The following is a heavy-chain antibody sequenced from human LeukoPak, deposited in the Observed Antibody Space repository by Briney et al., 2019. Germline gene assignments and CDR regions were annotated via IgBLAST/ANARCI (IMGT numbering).Heavy chain of an antibody. J-gene: IGHJ4*02. CDR2: INTNTGNP. CDR3: ARDRPYSSSWYEGFDY. V-gene: IGHV7-4-1*02. Sequence: GASVKVSCKASGYTFTSYAMNWVRQAPGQGLEWMGWINTNTGNPTYAQGFTGRLVFSLDTSVSTAYLQISSLKAEDTAVYHCARDRPYSSSWYEGFDYWGQGTLVTVSS. D-gene: IGHD6-13*01. CDR1: GYTFTSYA.